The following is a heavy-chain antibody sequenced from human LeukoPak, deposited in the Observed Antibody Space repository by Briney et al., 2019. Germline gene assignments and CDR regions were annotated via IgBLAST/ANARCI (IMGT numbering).Heavy chain of an antibody. CDR3: ARIYPIIGYCSSTSCPASFDI. CDR2: IYYSGST. D-gene: IGHD2-2*01. J-gene: IGHJ3*02. CDR1: GGSISSSSYY. Sequence: SETLSLTCTVSGGSISSSSYYWGWIRQPPGKGLEWIGSIYYSGSTYYNPSLKSRATILVDTSRNQFSLKLSSVTAADTAVYYCARIYPIIGYCSSTSCPASFDIWGQGTMVTVSS. V-gene: IGHV4-39*07.